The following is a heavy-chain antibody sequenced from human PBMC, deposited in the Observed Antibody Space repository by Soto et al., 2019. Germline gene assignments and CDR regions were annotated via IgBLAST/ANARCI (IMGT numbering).Heavy chain of an antibody. CDR1: GFTFSSYS. CDR3: ARRGGVVVVPAAKVNWFDP. CDR2: ISSSSSTI. V-gene: IGHV3-48*01. J-gene: IGHJ5*02. Sequence: EVQLVESGGGLVQPGGSLRLSCAASGFTFSSYSMNWVRQAPGKGLEWVSYISSSSSTIYYADSVKGRFTISRDNAKNSLDLQMNSLRAEDTAVCYCARRGGVVVVPAAKVNWFDPWGQGTLVTVSS. D-gene: IGHD2-2*01.